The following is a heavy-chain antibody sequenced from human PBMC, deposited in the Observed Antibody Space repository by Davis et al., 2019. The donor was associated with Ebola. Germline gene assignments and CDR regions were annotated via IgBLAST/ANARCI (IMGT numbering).Heavy chain of an antibody. CDR2: IFYTGNT. Sequence: MPSETLSLTCTVSGGSVSSGNSYWSWIRQPPGKGLEWIGYIFYTGNTNYNPSLKSRVTMSLDTSKNQFSLKLSSVTAADTAVYSCAGGFRGGDSLDYWGQGTLVTVSS. D-gene: IGHD2-21*01. V-gene: IGHV4-61*01. CDR3: AGGFRGGDSLDY. J-gene: IGHJ4*02. CDR1: GGSVSSGNSY.